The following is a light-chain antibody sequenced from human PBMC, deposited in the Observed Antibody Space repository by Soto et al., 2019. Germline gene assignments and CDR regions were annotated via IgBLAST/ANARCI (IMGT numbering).Light chain of an antibody. V-gene: IGLV2-14*01. Sequence: QSVLTQPASVSGSPGQSITISCTGTSXDIGVYKYVSWYQQHPGKPPKFIIYEVSNRPSGVSDRFSGSKSGNTASLTISGLQAEDEADYYCSSYTKVDTQVFGTGTKVTVL. CDR3: SSYTKVDTQV. CDR1: SXDIGVYKY. J-gene: IGLJ1*01. CDR2: EVS.